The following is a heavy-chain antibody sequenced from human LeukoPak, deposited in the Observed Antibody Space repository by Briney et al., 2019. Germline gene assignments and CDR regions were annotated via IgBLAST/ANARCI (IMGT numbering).Heavy chain of an antibody. CDR3: ARGRYCSSTSCPLPLDY. CDR1: GFTFSSYW. V-gene: IGHV3-7*01. CDR2: IRQDGSEK. J-gene: IGHJ4*02. D-gene: IGHD2-2*01. Sequence: GGSLRLSCAASGFTFSSYWMSWVRQAPGKGLEWVANIRQDGSEKYYVDSVKGRFTISRDNAKNSLYLQMNSLRAEDTAVYYCARGRYCSSTSCPLPLDYWGQGTLVTVSS.